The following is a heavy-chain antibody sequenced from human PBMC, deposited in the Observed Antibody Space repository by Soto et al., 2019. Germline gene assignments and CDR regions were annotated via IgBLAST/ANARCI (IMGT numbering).Heavy chain of an antibody. V-gene: IGHV1-18*01. J-gene: IGHJ5*02. D-gene: IGHD1-26*01. CDR2: ISAYNGNT. CDR3: ARDPVIVGAPNWFDP. Sequence: GASVKVSCKASGYTFTSYGISWVRQAPGQGLEWMGWISAYNGNTNYAQKLQGRVTMTTDTSTSTAYMELRSLRSDDTAVYYCARDPVIVGAPNWFDPWGQGTLVTVSS. CDR1: GYTFTSYG.